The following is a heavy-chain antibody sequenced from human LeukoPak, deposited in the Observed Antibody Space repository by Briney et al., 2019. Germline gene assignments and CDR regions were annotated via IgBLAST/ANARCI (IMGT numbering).Heavy chain of an antibody. CDR3: ARGILYYYDSSGYYQKPKYYFDY. J-gene: IGHJ4*02. CDR2: INHSGST. V-gene: IGHV4-34*01. Sequence: SETLSLTCAVYGGSFSGYYWSWIRQPPGKGLEWIGEINHSGSTNYNPSLKSRVTISVDTSKNQFSLKLSSVTAADTAVYYCARGILYYYDSSGYYQKPKYYFDYWGRGTLVTVSS. CDR1: GGSFSGYY. D-gene: IGHD3-22*01.